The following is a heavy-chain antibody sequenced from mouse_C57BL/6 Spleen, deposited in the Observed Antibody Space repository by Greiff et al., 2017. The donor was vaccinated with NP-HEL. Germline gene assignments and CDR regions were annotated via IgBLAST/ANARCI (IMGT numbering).Heavy chain of an antibody. J-gene: IGHJ4*01. Sequence: QVQLQQPGAELVKPGASVKLSCKASGYTFTSYWMHWVKQRPGRGLEWIGRIAPNSGGTKYNEKFKSKATLTVDKPSSTAYMQLSSLTSEDSAVYYCARLNGYYAMDYWGQGTSVTVSS. CDR2: IAPNSGGT. CDR1: GYTFTSYW. CDR3: ARLNGYYAMDY. V-gene: IGHV1-72*01.